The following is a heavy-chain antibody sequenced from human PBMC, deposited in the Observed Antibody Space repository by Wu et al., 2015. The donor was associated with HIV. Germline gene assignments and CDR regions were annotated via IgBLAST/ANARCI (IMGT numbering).Heavy chain of an antibody. CDR1: GYTFTSYG. CDR3: ARTVISAAGSPYYFDN. D-gene: IGHD6-13*01. V-gene: IGHV1-69*10. CDR2: IIPTLGKA. J-gene: IGHJ4*01. Sequence: QVQLVQSGAEVKKPGASVKVSCKASGYTFTSYGISWVRQAPGQGLEWMGGIIPTLGKATYAQKFQDRVTITADESTSTAYMQLSSLRSEDTAVYYCARTVISAAGSPYYFDNWVRGTRGRPSP.